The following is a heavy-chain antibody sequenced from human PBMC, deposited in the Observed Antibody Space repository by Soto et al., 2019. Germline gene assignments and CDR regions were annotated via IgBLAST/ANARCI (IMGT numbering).Heavy chain of an antibody. D-gene: IGHD3-22*01. CDR2: ISAYNGNT. V-gene: IGHV1-18*01. CDR1: GYTFTSYG. J-gene: IGHJ6*02. Sequence: GASVKVSCKASGYTFTSYGISWVRQAPGQGLEWMGWISAYNGNTNYAQKLQGRVTMTTDTSTSTAYMELRSLRSDDTAVYYCARQDYYDSSGFTKRYYYYGMDVWGQGTTVTVSS. CDR3: ARQDYYDSSGFTKRYYYYGMDV.